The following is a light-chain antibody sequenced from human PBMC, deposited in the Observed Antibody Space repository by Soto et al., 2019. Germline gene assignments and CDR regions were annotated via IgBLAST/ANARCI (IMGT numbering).Light chain of an antibody. J-gene: IGLJ1*01. CDR2: DVS. CDR3: SSYTTSSPGV. Sequence: QSALTQPRSVSGSPGQSVTISCTGTSSDVGGYNYVSWYQQHPGKAPKLMIYDVSKRPSGVPDRFSGSKSGNTASLTISGLQAEDGVYYYCSSYTTSSPGVFGTGTKVTAL. CDR1: SSDVGGYNY. V-gene: IGLV2-11*01.